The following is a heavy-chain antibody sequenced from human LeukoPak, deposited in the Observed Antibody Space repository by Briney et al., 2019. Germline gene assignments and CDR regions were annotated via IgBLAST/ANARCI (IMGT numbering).Heavy chain of an antibody. CDR3: ARDPIGSRWPYYFDY. V-gene: IGHV1-18*01. J-gene: IGHJ4*02. Sequence: ASVKVSCKASGYTFINYGFSWVRQAPGQGLEWMGWISAYNGNTNYAQKLQGRVTMTTDTSTTTAYMELRSLISADTAVYYCARDPIGSRWPYYFDYWGQGTLVTVSS. CDR1: GYTFINYG. CDR2: ISAYNGNT. D-gene: IGHD2-15*01.